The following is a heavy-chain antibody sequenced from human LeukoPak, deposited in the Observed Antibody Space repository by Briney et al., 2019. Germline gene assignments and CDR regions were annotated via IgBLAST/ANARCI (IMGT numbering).Heavy chain of an antibody. J-gene: IGHJ3*01. Sequence: GGSLRLSCAASGFIVSNNFLSWVRKAPGKGLEWVSVIYSGGGTIYADSVKGRFTISRDNSKNMVFLQMNSLRAEDTAVYYCVRHGEGRAFDSWGQGTMVTISS. CDR1: GFIVSNNF. CDR3: VRHGEGRAFDS. CDR2: IYSGGGT. D-gene: IGHD3-10*01. V-gene: IGHV3-66*04.